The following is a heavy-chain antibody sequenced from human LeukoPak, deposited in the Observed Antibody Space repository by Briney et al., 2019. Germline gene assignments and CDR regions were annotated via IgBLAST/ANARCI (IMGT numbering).Heavy chain of an antibody. J-gene: IGHJ3*02. CDR1: GFTLSSYA. D-gene: IGHD3-22*01. V-gene: IGHV3-20*04. Sequence: RSGGSLRLSCAASGFTLSSYAMHWVRQAPGKGLEWVSGINWNGGRTGYADSMKGRFTISRDNAKNSLYLQMNSLRAEDTAFYYCARGYYDSSGYPPPYGFDIWGQGTMVTVSS. CDR2: INWNGGRT. CDR3: ARGYYDSSGYPPPYGFDI.